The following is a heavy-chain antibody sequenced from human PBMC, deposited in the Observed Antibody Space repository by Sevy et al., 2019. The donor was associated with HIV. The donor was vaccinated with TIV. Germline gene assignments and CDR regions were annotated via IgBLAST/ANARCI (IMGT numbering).Heavy chain of an antibody. J-gene: IGHJ3*02. D-gene: IGHD2-2*02. CDR1: GGNLHNYG. CDR3: SRDRGPAAISDAFDI. Sequence: ASVKVSCKASGGNLHNYGINWVRQAPGQGLEWMGGLIPIFRTSTYAQNFRGGITFAADEATSTFYLEMSSLRADETAVYYCSRDRGPAAISDAFDIWGQGTMVTVSS. CDR2: LIPIFRTS. V-gene: IGHV1-69*13.